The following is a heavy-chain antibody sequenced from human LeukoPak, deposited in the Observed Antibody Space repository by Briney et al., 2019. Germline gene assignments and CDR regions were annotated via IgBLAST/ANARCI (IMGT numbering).Heavy chain of an antibody. J-gene: IGHJ3*02. V-gene: IGHV1-69*05. CDR3: ARGRDNTSYYYGSGSRNDAFDI. D-gene: IGHD3-10*01. CDR1: GGTFSSYA. Sequence: SVRVSCKASGGTFSSYAISWVRQAPGQGLEWMGRIIPIFGTANYAQKFQGRVTITTDESTSTAYMELSSLRSEDTAVYYCARGRDNTSYYYGSGSRNDAFDIWGQGTMVTVSS. CDR2: IIPIFGTA.